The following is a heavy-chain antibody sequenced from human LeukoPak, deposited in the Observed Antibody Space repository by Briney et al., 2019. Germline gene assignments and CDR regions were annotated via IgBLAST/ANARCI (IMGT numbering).Heavy chain of an antibody. J-gene: IGHJ5*02. V-gene: IGHV4-59*01. CDR1: GGSIRSSH. CDR3: AKAAGYSTIYWFDP. D-gene: IGHD6-13*01. CDR2: IYYSGTS. Sequence: PSETLSLTRTVSGGSIRSSHWSWIRQPPGKGLEFIGYIYYSGTSNYNPSLKSRVTMSVDTSNNQFSLKLNSVTAAVTAVYYCAKAAGYSTIYWFDPWGQGTLV.